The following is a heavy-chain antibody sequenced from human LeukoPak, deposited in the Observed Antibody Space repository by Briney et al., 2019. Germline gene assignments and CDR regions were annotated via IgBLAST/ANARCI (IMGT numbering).Heavy chain of an antibody. CDR1: GGSINSGSYF. V-gene: IGHV4-61*02. CDR2: IYTSGIT. CDR3: ARSNSGSYRELDY. J-gene: IGHJ4*02. D-gene: IGHD1-26*01. Sequence: SETLSLTCTVSGGSINSGSYFWSWIRQPAGTGLEWIGRIYTSGITNYNSSLMSRATISIDTSKNQFSLKLSSVTAADTAVYYCARSNSGSYRELDYWGQGALVTVPS.